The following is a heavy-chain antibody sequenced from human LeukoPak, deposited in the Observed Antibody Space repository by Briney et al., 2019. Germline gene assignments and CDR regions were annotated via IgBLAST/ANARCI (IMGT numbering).Heavy chain of an antibody. J-gene: IGHJ4*02. D-gene: IGHD1-26*01. CDR2: IYSGGST. CDR1: GFTVSSNY. V-gene: IGHV3-66*01. Sequence: HSGGSLRLSCAASGFTVSSNYMSWVRQAPGKGLEWVSVIYSGGSTYYADSVKGRFTISRGNSKNTLYLQMNSLRAEDTAVYYCARGQWELLIYFDYWGQGTLVTVSS. CDR3: ARGQWELLIYFDY.